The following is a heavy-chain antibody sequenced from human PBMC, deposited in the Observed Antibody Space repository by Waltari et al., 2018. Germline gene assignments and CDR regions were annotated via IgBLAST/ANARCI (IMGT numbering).Heavy chain of an antibody. Sequence: REPPGKGLEWIGEINHSGSTNYNPSLKSRVTISVDTSKNQFSLKLSSVTAADTAVYYCARGIAVAGISFDYWGQGTLVTVSS. J-gene: IGHJ4*02. V-gene: IGHV4-34*01. CDR3: ARGIAVAGISFDY. CDR2: INHSGST. D-gene: IGHD6-19*01.